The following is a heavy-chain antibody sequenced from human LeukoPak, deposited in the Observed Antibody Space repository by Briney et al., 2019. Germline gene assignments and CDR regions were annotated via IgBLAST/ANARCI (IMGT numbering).Heavy chain of an antibody. CDR2: IYYSGDS. CDR1: GGSISGSY. J-gene: IGHJ4*02. Sequence: SETLSLTCTVSGGSISGSYWSWIRQPPGKGLEWIGYIYYSGDSNYNPSLKSRATISLDTSKNQFSLKVSSVTAADAAIYYCARHTYARPFDSWGQGTLVTVSS. D-gene: IGHD6-6*01. CDR3: ARHTYARPFDS. V-gene: IGHV4-59*08.